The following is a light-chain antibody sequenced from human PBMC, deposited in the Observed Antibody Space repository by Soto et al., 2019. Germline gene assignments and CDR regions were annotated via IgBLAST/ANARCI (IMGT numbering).Light chain of an antibody. CDR3: QQLNSYPRT. CDR2: AAS. V-gene: IGKV1-9*01. J-gene: IGKJ1*01. Sequence: DIQLTQSPSFLSASVGDRVTITCRASQGISSYLAWYQQKPGKAPKLLIYAASTLQSGVPSRFSGSGSGTEFTLTISSLQPEDFATYDCQQLNSYPRTFGQGTKVDSK. CDR1: QGISSY.